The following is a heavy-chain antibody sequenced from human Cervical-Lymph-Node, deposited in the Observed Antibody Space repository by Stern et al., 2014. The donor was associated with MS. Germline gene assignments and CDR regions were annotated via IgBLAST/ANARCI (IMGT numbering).Heavy chain of an antibody. Sequence: VQLVESGSELKKPGASVKVSCRASGYKFGTSTMNWVRQAPGKGLEWMGWININTGNVRYAQGFTGRFVFSLDTSVSTAYLQISSLRADDTAVYYCARDYGMDVWGQGTTVTVSS. CDR2: ININTGNV. V-gene: IGHV7-4-1*02. CDR1: GYKFGTST. J-gene: IGHJ6*02. CDR3: ARDYGMDV.